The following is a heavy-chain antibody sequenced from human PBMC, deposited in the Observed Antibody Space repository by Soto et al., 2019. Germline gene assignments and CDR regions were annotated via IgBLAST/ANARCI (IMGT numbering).Heavy chain of an antibody. J-gene: IGHJ5*02. CDR1: GGTFRTYA. CDR3: ARAGT. V-gene: IGHV1-69*01. Sequence: QVQLLQSGAEVKKPGSSMRVSCKVSGGTFRTYALNWVRQAPGHGLEWVGGITPVSGTTNYAQRFHGRVTVTADESTSTVYLDLTSLIFNDTAIYYCARAGTWGQGSLVTVSS. CDR2: ITPVSGTT.